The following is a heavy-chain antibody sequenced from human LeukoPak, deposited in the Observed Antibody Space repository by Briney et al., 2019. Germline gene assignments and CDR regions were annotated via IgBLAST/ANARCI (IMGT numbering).Heavy chain of an antibody. CDR3: ARYHSGYDDY. CDR1: GGSITSSSYY. V-gene: IGHV4-39*07. Sequence: SETLPLTCTVSGGSITSSSYYWGWIRQPPGKGLEWIGSIYYSGTTYYNPSLKSRVTISVDTSKSQFSLKLSSVTAADTALYYCARYHSGYDDYWGQGTLVTVSS. D-gene: IGHD5-12*01. CDR2: IYYSGTT. J-gene: IGHJ4*02.